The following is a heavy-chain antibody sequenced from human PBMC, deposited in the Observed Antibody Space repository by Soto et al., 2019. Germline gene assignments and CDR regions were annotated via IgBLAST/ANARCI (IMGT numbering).Heavy chain of an antibody. CDR3: VRGQEVGAHFFDF. J-gene: IGHJ4*02. CDR1: GFTFRSFD. Sequence: AGGSLRLSCEVSGFTFRSFDFHWVRQPPGKGLEWVATIGTIGDTYYPVSVKGRFTVSRENANSSVSLQMNSLRVEDTAVYFCVRGQEVGAHFFDFWGQGAPVTVSS. V-gene: IGHV3-13*01. CDR2: IGTIGDT. D-gene: IGHD4-17*01.